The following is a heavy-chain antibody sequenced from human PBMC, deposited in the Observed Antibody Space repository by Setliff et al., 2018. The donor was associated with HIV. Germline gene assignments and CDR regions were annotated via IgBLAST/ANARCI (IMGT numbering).Heavy chain of an antibody. CDR3: ARENNFDY. CDR1: GFTLTDYP. CDR2: IASHGNWH. V-gene: IGHV3-30*04. Sequence: GGSLRLSCAASGFTLTDYPMHWVRQAPGNGLEWVAVIASHGNWHDYAASVEGRFTISRDTSRNTLYLQMNSLRVEDSALYYCARENNFDYWGQGTLVTVSS. J-gene: IGHJ4*02.